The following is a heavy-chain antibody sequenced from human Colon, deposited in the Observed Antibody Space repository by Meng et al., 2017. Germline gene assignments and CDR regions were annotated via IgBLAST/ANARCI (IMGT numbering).Heavy chain of an antibody. Sequence: QMQLVESGGGVVQPGRSLRLSCAAAGFTFSNYGLQWVRQAPGKGLEWVAFITYGGDIKKFADSVKGRFTVSRDNSKSILYLEISSLRVDDTAVYYCAQDRSHDRSGYNAHVGWGQGTLVTVSS. CDR2: ITYGGDIK. CDR3: AQDRSHDRSGYNAHVG. CDR1: GFTFSNYG. D-gene: IGHD3-22*01. V-gene: IGHV3-30*18. J-gene: IGHJ4*02.